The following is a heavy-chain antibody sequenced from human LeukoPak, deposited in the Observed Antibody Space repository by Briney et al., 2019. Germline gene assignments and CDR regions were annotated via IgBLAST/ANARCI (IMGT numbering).Heavy chain of an antibody. Sequence: GSLRLSCAASGFTVSSNYMSWVRQPPGKGLEWIGSIYYSGSTYYNPSLKSRVTISVDTSKNQFSLKLSSVTAADTAVYYCAALTTVTTSFDYWGQGTLVTVSS. D-gene: IGHD4-11*01. V-gene: IGHV4-59*05. CDR3: AALTTVTTSFDY. CDR1: GFTVSSNY. J-gene: IGHJ4*02. CDR2: IYYSGST.